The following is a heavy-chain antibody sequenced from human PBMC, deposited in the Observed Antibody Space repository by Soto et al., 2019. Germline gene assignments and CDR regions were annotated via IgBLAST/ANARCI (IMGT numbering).Heavy chain of an antibody. CDR3: AKDLGIGYCSSTSCYSPDY. D-gene: IGHD2-2*01. CDR1: GFTFSSYA. J-gene: IGHJ4*02. V-gene: IGHV3-23*01. Sequence: EVQLLESGGGLVQPGAYLRLSCAASGFTFSSYAMSWVRQAPGKGLEWVSAISGSGGSTYYADSVKGRFTISRDNSKNTLYLQMNSLRAEDTAVYYCAKDLGIGYCSSTSCYSPDYWGQGPLVTVSS. CDR2: ISGSGGST.